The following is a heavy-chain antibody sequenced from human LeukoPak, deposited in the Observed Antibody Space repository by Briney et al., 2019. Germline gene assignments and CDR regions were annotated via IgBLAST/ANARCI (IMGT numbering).Heavy chain of an antibody. CDR1: GGSISSGDYY. J-gene: IGHJ4*02. Sequence: PSQTLSLTCTVSGGSISSGDYYWSWIRQPPGKGLEWIGYIYYSGSTYYNPSLKSRVTISVDTSKNQFSLKLSSVTAADTAVYYCARGNYDFWSGYYTTYYFDYWGQGTLVTVSS. V-gene: IGHV4-30-4*01. D-gene: IGHD3-3*01. CDR2: IYYSGST. CDR3: ARGNYDFWSGYYTTYYFDY.